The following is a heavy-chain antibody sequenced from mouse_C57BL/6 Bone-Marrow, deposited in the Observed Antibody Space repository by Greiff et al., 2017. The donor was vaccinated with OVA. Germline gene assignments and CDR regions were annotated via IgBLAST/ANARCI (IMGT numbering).Heavy chain of an antibody. J-gene: IGHJ4*01. Sequence: EVKLVESGGGLVKPGGSLKLSCAASGFTFSDYGMHWVRQAPEKGLEWVAYISSGRSTIYYADTVKGRFTISRDNAKNTLFLQMTSLRSEDTAMYYCARPGYYEAGDYAMDYWGQGTSVTVSS. CDR1: GFTFSDYG. V-gene: IGHV5-17*01. CDR3: ARPGYYEAGDYAMDY. CDR2: ISSGRSTI. D-gene: IGHD1-1*01.